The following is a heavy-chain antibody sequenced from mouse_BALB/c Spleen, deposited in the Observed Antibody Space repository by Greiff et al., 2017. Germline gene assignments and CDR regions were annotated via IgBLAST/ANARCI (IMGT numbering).Heavy chain of an antibody. Sequence: VQLQQSGPELVRPGVSVKISCKGSGYTFTDYAMHWVKQSHAKSLAWIGVISTYSGNTNYNQKFKGKATMTVDKSSSTAYMELARLTSEDSAIYYCARGAYGYEAMDDWGEGTSVTVAS. J-gene: IGHJ4*01. CDR3: ARGAYGYEAMDD. V-gene: IGHV1-67*01. D-gene: IGHD6-5*01. CDR1: GYTFTDYA. CDR2: ISTYSGNT.